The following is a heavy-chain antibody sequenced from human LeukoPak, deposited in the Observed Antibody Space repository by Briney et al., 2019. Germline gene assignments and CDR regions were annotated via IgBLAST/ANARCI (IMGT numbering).Heavy chain of an antibody. J-gene: IGHJ5*02. D-gene: IGHD7-27*01. CDR3: ARGSNWGSGRNWFDP. CDR1: GGSISSGGYY. CDR2: IYHSGST. V-gene: IGHV4-30-2*01. Sequence: SQTLSLTCTVSGGSISSGGYYWSWIRQPPGKGLEWIGYIYHSGSTYYNPSLKSRVTISVDTSKSQFSLKLSSVTAADTAVYYCARGSNWGSGRNWFDPWGQGTLVTVSS.